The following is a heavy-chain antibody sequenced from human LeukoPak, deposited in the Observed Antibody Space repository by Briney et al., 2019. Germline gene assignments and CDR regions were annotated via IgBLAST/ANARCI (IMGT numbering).Heavy chain of an antibody. Sequence: GGSLRLSCAASGFTFSSYAMSWVRQAPGKGLEWVSAISGSGGSTYYADSVKGRFTISRDNSKNTLYLQMNSLRAEDTAVYYCAKGKRRDGYKEVDYWGQGTLVTVSS. V-gene: IGHV3-23*01. D-gene: IGHD5-24*01. CDR1: GFTFSSYA. CDR3: AKGKRRDGYKEVDY. J-gene: IGHJ4*02. CDR2: ISGSGGST.